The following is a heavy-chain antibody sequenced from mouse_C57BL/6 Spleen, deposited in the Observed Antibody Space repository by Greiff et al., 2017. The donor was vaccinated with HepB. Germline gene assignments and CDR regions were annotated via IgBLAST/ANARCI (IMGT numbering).Heavy chain of an antibody. V-gene: IGHV1-64*01. CDR1: GYNFTSYW. CDR3: ARCPLYYDYDAWFAY. Sequence: VQLQQPGAELVKPGASVKLSCKASGYNFTSYWMHWVKQRPGQGLEWIGMIHPNSGSTNYNEKFKSKATLTVDKSSSTAYMQLSSLTSEDSAVYYCARCPLYYDYDAWFAYWGQGTLVTVSA. D-gene: IGHD2-4*01. J-gene: IGHJ3*01. CDR2: IHPNSGST.